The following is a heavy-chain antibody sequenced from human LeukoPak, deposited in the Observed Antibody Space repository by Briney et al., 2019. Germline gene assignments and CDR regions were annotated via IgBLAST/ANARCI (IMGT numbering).Heavy chain of an antibody. J-gene: IGHJ6*02. D-gene: IGHD2-15*01. V-gene: IGHV6-1*01. CDR3: AREKVVIAATHYYGMDV. Sequence: SQTLSLTCAISGDRVSTNNAAWSWIRQPPSRGLEWLRRTYYRSKWHNYYAGSVKSRIIFNPDTSKNQFSLQLNSVTPEDTAVYYCAREKVVIAATHYYGMDVWGQGTTVTVSS. CDR2: TYYRSKWHN. CDR1: GDRVSTNNAA.